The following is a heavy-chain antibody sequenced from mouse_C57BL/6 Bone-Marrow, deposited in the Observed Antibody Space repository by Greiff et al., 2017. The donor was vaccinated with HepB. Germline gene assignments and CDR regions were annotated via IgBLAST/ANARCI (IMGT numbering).Heavy chain of an antibody. CDR1: GYTFTDYE. Sequence: QVQLKESGAELVRPGASVTLSCKASGYTFTDYEMHWVKQTPVHGLEWIGAIDPETGGTAYNQKFKGKAILTADKSSSTAYMELRSLTSEDSAVYYCTRGAPKFPRLFAYWGQGTLVTVSA. CDR2: IDPETGGT. J-gene: IGHJ3*01. CDR3: TRGAPKFPRLFAY. V-gene: IGHV1-15*01.